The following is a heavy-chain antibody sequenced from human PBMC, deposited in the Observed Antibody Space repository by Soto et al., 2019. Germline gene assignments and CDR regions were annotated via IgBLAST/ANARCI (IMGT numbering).Heavy chain of an antibody. CDR3: ARVLRGVTATYYYYYGMDV. J-gene: IGHJ6*02. D-gene: IGHD2-21*02. CDR1: GGSFSGYY. V-gene: IGHV4-34*01. CDR2: INHSGST. Sequence: PSETLSLTCAVYGGSFSGYYWSWIRQPPGKGLEWIGEINHSGSTNYNPSLKSRVTISVDTSKNQFSLKLSSVTAADTAVYYCARVLRGVTATYYYYYGMDVWGQGTRSPSP.